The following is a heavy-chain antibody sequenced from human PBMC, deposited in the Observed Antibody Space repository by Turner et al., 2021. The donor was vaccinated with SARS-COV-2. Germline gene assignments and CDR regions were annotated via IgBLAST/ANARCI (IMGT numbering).Heavy chain of an antibody. CDR3: ARGGLYYYDYSAYYNPAIDY. D-gene: IGHD3-22*01. CDR2: IKQDGSEK. V-gene: IGHV3-7*01. CDR1: GFTLSSYW. Sequence: EVQLVESGGGLVQPGGSLRRSSAASGFTLSSYWMSWVRQAPGKGLEWVANIKQDGSEKYYVDSVKGRFTISRDNAKNSLYLQMNSLRAEDTAVYYCARGGLYYYDYSAYYNPAIDYWGQGTLVTVSS. J-gene: IGHJ4*02.